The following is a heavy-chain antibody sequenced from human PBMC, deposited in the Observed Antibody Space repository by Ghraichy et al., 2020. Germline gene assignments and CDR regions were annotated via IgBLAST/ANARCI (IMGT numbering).Heavy chain of an antibody. CDR2: IYYSGST. V-gene: IGHV4-59*01. CDR3: ARHGSFKYYFDY. CDR1: GGSISSYY. J-gene: IGHJ4*02. Sequence: SETLSLTCIVSGGSISSYYWSWIRQPPGKELEWIGYIYYSGSTNYNPSLKSRVTISVDTSKNQFSLKLSSVTAADTAVYYCARHGSFKYYFDYWGQGTLVTVSS.